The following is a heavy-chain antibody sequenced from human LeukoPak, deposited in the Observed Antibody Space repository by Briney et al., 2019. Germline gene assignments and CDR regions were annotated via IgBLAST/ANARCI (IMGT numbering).Heavy chain of an antibody. CDR1: GASISSYY. Sequence: PSETLSLTCPVSGASISSYYWSWIRQPPGKGLEWIGYIYYSGITNHNPSLKSRVTISVDTSKNQFSLKLSSVTAADTAVYYCARGRRNTYYYGSGRGPTELDVWGKGTTVTVSS. V-gene: IGHV4-59*12. CDR3: ARGRRNTYYYGSGRGPTELDV. CDR2: IYYSGIT. J-gene: IGHJ6*04. D-gene: IGHD3-10*01.